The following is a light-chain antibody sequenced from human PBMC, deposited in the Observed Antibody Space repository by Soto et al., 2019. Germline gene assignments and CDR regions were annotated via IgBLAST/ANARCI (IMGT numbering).Light chain of an antibody. CDR1: SSDVGSYNL. CDR2: EGS. V-gene: IGLV2-23*01. CDR3: CSYAGSSPWV. J-gene: IGLJ3*02. Sequence: QSALTQPASVSGSPGQSITISCTGTSSDVGSYNLVSWYQQHPGKAPKLMIYEGSKRPSGVSNRFSGSKSCNTASLTISGLQAEDEADYYCCSYAGSSPWVFGGGTKLTVL.